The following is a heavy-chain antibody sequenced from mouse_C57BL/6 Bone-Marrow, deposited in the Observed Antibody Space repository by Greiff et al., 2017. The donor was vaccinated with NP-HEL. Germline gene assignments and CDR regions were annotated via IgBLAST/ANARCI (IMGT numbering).Heavy chain of an antibody. CDR3: ARDGTIYYGSSYPFDY. CDR2: ISDGGSYT. V-gene: IGHV5-4*01. Sequence: EVKLMESGGGLVKPGGSLKLSCAASGFTFSSYAMSWVRQTPEKRLEWVATISDGGSYTYYPDNVKGRFTISRDNAKNNLYLQMSHLKSEDTAMYYCARDGTIYYGSSYPFDYWGQGTTLTVSS. D-gene: IGHD1-1*01. J-gene: IGHJ2*01. CDR1: GFTFSSYA.